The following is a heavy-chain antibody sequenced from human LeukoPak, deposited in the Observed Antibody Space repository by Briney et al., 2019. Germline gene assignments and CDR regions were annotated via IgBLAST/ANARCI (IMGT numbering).Heavy chain of an antibody. J-gene: IGHJ4*02. D-gene: IGHD5-24*01. CDR2: IKYDGSEK. CDR3: ARGEQKATITGLDS. CDR1: GFSFSTHW. Sequence: GGSLRLSCAASGFSFSTHWMSWVRLAPGKGPEWVANIKYDGSEKYYVDSVKGRFTISRDNAKSSLYLHMNSLRAEDTAVYYCARGEQKATITGLDSWGQGTLVTVSS. V-gene: IGHV3-7*01.